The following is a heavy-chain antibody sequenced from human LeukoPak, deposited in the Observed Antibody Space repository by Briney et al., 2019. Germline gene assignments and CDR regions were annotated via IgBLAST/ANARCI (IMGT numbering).Heavy chain of an antibody. CDR2: INHSGST. Sequence: KPSETLSLTCAVYGGSFSGYYWSWIRQPPGKGLEWIGEINHSGSTNYNPSLKSRVTISVDTSKNQFSLKLSSVTAADTAVYYCARGRAYDFWSGYYRHWYFDLWGRGTLVTVSS. J-gene: IGHJ2*01. D-gene: IGHD3-3*01. CDR3: ARGRAYDFWSGYYRHWYFDL. V-gene: IGHV4-34*01. CDR1: GGSFSGYY.